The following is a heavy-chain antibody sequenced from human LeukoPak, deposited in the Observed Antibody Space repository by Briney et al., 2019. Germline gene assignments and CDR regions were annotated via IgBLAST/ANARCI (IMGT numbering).Heavy chain of an antibody. CDR2: IKSKTEGGPT. CDR3: TTTYIVASTRKFGDY. J-gene: IGHJ4*02. V-gene: IGHV3-15*01. Sequence: GGSLRLSCAASGFIFSNAWMNWVRQAPGKGLEWVGRIKSKTEGGPTDYAAPGKGRFTISRDDSQNTVDLQISSLTAEDTAMYFCTTTYIVASTRKFGDYWGQGTLVVVSS. D-gene: IGHD5-12*01. CDR1: GFIFSNAW.